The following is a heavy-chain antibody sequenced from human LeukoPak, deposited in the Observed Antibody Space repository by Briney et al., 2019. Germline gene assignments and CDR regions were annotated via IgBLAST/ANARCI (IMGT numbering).Heavy chain of an antibody. D-gene: IGHD1-26*01. CDR2: IYYSGST. V-gene: IGHV4-59*01. CDR1: GGSISSYY. J-gene: IGHJ6*03. Sequence: SETLSLTCTVSGGSISSYYWSWIRQPPGKGLEWIGYIYYSGSTNYNPSLKSRVTISVDTSKNQFSLKLSSVTAADTAVYYCARGGIVGATGGDYYYYYMDVWGKGTTVTVSS. CDR3: ARGGIVGATGGDYYYYYMDV.